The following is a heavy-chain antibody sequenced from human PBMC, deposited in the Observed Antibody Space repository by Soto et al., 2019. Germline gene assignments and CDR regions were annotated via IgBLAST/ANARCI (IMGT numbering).Heavy chain of an antibody. V-gene: IGHV3-74*02. CDR2: INSDGSST. CDR3: ARPYYDFWSGYSLFDY. D-gene: IGHD3-3*01. CDR1: GFTFSSYW. Sequence: EVQLLESGGGLVQPGGSLRLSCAASGFTFSSYWMHWVRQAPGKGLVWVSRINSDGSSTSYADSVKGRFTISRDNAKNTLYLQMNSLRAEDTAVYYCARPYYDFWSGYSLFDYWGQGTLVTVSS. J-gene: IGHJ4*02.